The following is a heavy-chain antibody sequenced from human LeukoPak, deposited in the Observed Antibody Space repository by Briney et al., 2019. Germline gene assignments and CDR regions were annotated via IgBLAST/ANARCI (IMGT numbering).Heavy chain of an antibody. J-gene: IGHJ3*02. CDR2: IYTSGST. Sequence: SETLSLTCTVSGGSISSYYWSWIRQPAGKGLEWIGRIYTSGSTNYNPSLKSRVTMSVDTSKNQFSLKLSSVTAADTAVYYCARDILRFLEWTDDALDIWGQGTMVTVSS. D-gene: IGHD3-3*01. CDR3: ARDILRFLEWTDDALDI. V-gene: IGHV4-4*07. CDR1: GGSISSYY.